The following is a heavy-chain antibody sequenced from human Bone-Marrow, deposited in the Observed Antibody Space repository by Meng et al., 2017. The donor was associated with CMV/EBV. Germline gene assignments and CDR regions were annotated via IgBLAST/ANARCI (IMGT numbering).Heavy chain of an antibody. CDR3: ARDASAVDWYFDL. Sequence: QVQLVQSGAEVKKPGSSVKVSCKASGGTFSSYAISWVRQAPGQGLEWMGGIIPMFGTANYAQSFQGRLTITADESRTTAYMELRSLRFDDTAVYYCARDASAVDWYFDLWGRGTLVTVSS. V-gene: IGHV1-69*12. CDR2: IIPMFGTA. J-gene: IGHJ2*01. CDR1: GGTFSSYA. D-gene: IGHD2-15*01.